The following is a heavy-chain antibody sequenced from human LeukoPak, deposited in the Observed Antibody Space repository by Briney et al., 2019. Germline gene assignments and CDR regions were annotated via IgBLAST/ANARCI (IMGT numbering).Heavy chain of an antibody. J-gene: IGHJ4*02. CDR1: GGSFSGYY. CDR3: AAMTTVTMYSYFFDS. V-gene: IGHV4-59*01. Sequence: PSETLSLTCAVYGGSFSGYYWSWIRQSPGKGLECIGYIHYTGSTNYNPSLKSRVTISVDTSKSQFSLKLSSVTAADTAIYYCAAMTTVTMYSYFFDSWGQGTLLTVSS. CDR2: IHYTGST. D-gene: IGHD4-17*01.